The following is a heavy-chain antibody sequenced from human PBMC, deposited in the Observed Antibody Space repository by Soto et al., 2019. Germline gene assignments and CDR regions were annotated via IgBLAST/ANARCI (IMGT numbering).Heavy chain of an antibody. CDR3: ARDRRPPPNGYCSGGSCYSAWYYYGMDV. D-gene: IGHD2-15*01. CDR1: GFTFSSYS. J-gene: IGHJ6*02. CDR2: ISSSSSYI. Sequence: GGSLRLSCAASGFTFSSYSMNWVRQAPGKGLEWVSSISSSSSYIYYADSVKGRFTISRDNAKNSLYLQMNSLRAEDTAVYYCARDRRPPPNGYCSGGSCYSAWYYYGMDVWGQGTTVTVSS. V-gene: IGHV3-21*01.